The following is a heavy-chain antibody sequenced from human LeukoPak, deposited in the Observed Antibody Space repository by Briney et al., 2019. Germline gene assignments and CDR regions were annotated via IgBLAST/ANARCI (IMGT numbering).Heavy chain of an antibody. CDR3: ARASRKELQTEVDAFDI. Sequence: PGGSLRLSCAASGFTFSSYSMNWVRQAPGKGLEWVSSISSSSSYIYYADSVKGRFTISRDNAKNSLYLQMNSLRAEDTAVYYCARASRKELQTEVDAFDIWGQGTMVTVSS. D-gene: IGHD1-26*01. CDR2: ISSSSSYI. J-gene: IGHJ3*02. V-gene: IGHV3-21*01. CDR1: GFTFSSYS.